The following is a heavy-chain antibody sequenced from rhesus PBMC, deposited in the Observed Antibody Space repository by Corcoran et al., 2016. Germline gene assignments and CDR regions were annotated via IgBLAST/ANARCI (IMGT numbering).Heavy chain of an antibody. V-gene: IGHV2-174*01. CDR1: GFSLTTSGMG. J-gene: IGHJ4*01. Sequence: QVTLKESGPALVQPTQTLTLTCTFSGFSLTTSGMGVGWIRQPPGTALEWLALIYWDDDSRYNSSLRSRLTISRDTSKSQVVLTMTDMDPVDTATYYCARRRSSGWPVGYYFDYWGQGLLVTVSS. CDR3: ARRRSSGWPVGYYFDY. D-gene: IGHD6-31*01. CDR2: IYWDDDS.